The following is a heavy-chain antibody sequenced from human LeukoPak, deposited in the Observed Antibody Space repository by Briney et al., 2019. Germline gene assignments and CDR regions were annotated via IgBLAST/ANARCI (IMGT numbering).Heavy chain of an antibody. CDR1: GFTFTSYE. D-gene: IGHD3-22*01. J-gene: IGHJ4*02. CDR3: VRDLGRRGLFYDY. CDR2: IDNSGSTI. Sequence: PGGSLRLSCAASGFTFTSYEVNWVRQAPGKGLEWVSYIDNSGSTIYYADSVKGRFTISRDNAKNSLYLQMNSLRAEDTAVYYCVRDLGRRGLFYDYWGQGTLITVSS. V-gene: IGHV3-48*03.